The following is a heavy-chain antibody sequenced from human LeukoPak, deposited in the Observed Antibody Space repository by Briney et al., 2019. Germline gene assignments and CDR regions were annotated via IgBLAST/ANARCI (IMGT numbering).Heavy chain of an antibody. J-gene: IGHJ4*02. Sequence: GESLKISFKGSGYSFTSYWIGWVRQMPGKGLEWMGIVYPDDSDTIYSPSFQGQVTISADKSINTAYLQWSSLKASDTGMYYCARPGPTIGAGFDYWGQGTLVTVSS. CDR3: ARPGPTIGAGFDY. CDR2: VYPDDSDT. CDR1: GYSFTSYW. D-gene: IGHD3-16*01. V-gene: IGHV5-51*01.